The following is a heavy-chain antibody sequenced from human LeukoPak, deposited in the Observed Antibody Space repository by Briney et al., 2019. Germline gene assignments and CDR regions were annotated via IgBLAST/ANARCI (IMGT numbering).Heavy chain of an antibody. V-gene: IGHV3-23*01. Sequence: PGGFLRLSCQASGFTFSDYAMSWVRQAPGKGLEWVSSINPDGGSFFADSVKGRFTISRDDSRSVVYLQMNTLSAEDTAVYYCARSGVATCHYWGQGILVAVSS. CDR1: GFTFSDYA. CDR2: INPDGGS. J-gene: IGHJ4*02. CDR3: ARSGVATCHY. D-gene: IGHD3-10*01.